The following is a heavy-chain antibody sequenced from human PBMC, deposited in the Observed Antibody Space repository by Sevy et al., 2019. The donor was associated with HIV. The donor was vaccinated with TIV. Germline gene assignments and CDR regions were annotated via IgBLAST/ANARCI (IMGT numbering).Heavy chain of an antibody. Sequence: GGSLRLSCAASGFSFSNYWMHWVRQAPGKGLEWVANIKQDESEKYYVASVKGRFTISRDNAKNSLYLQMNSLRPKDTAVYYCARGNSGSFDYWGQGTLVTVSS. D-gene: IGHD3-22*01. CDR1: GFSFSNYW. V-gene: IGHV3-7*04. CDR3: ARGNSGSFDY. CDR2: IKQDESEK. J-gene: IGHJ4*02.